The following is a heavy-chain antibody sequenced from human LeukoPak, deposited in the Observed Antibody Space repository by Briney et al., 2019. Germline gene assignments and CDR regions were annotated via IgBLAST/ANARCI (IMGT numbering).Heavy chain of an antibody. CDR1: GYTFTSYD. Sequence: GASVKVSCKASGYTFTSYDINWVRQATGQGLEWMGWMNPNSGNTGYAQKFQGRVTMTRNTSISTAYMGLSSLRSEDTAVYYCARGEVPGAYYDFWSGSSYGMDVWGQGTTVTVSS. D-gene: IGHD3-3*01. J-gene: IGHJ6*02. V-gene: IGHV1-8*01. CDR2: MNPNSGNT. CDR3: ARGEVPGAYYDFWSGSSYGMDV.